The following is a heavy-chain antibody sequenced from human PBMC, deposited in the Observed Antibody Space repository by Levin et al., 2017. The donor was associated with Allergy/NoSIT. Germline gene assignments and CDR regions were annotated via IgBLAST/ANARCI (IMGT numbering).Heavy chain of an antibody. V-gene: IGHV4-59*08. Sequence: SETLSLTCTASGGSISSYYWSWIRQPPGKGLEWIGYIYYSGSTNYNPSLKSRVTISVDTSKNQFSLKPSSVPAADTAVYYCARCPNYYYYMDVWGKGTTVTVSS. CDR1: GGSISSYY. CDR3: ARCPNYYYYMDV. CDR2: IYYSGST. J-gene: IGHJ6*03.